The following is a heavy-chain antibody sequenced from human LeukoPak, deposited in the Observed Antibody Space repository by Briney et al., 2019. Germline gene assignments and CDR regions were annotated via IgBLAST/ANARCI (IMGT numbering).Heavy chain of an antibody. J-gene: IGHJ5*02. CDR2: MYLSGTT. D-gene: IGHD3-16*01. Sequence: SETLSLTCTVSGDSINSLDLWSWVCQPPGKGLEWIGEMYLSGTTHSNPSVKSRVTISIDKSKNQFFLNLSSVTAADTAVYYCARHYGPWGQGTLVTVSS. CDR3: ARHYGP. CDR1: GDSINSLDL. V-gene: IGHV4-4*02.